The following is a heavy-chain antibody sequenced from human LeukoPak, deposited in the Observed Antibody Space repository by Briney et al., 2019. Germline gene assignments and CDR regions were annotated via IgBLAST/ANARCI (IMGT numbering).Heavy chain of an antibody. CDR3: AKDIGRRIADYGMDV. J-gene: IGHJ6*02. V-gene: IGHV3-43*02. Sequence: PGGSLRLSCAASGFTFDDYAMPWVRQAPGKGLEWVSLISGDGGSTYYADSVKGRFTISRDNSKNSLYLQMNSLRTEDTALYYCAKDIGRRIADYGMDVWGQGTTVTVSS. D-gene: IGHD6-13*01. CDR2: ISGDGGST. CDR1: GFTFDDYA.